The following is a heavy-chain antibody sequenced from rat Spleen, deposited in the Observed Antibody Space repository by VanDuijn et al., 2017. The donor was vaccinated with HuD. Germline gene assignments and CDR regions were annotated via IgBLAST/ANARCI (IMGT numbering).Heavy chain of an antibody. D-gene: IGHD1-11*01. V-gene: IGHV5-29*01. J-gene: IGHJ2*01. Sequence: EVQLAETGGGLVQPGRSLKLSCAASGFIFSRSAMALVRQAPTKGLEWFATISYDGSSTYYSGSVKGRFTISRDNEKSTLYLQMASLRSEDTATYYCSREGLYGNFFDYCGQGVMVTVSS. CDR1: GFIFSRSA. CDR3: SREGLYGNFFDY. CDR2: ISYDGSST.